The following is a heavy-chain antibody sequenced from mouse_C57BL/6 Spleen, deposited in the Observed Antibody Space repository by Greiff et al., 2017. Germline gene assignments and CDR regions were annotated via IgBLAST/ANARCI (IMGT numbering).Heavy chain of an antibody. V-gene: IGHV1-53*01. CDR3: ARSGLSYYAMDY. D-gene: IGHD3-3*01. J-gene: IGHJ4*01. CDR2: INPSNGGT. CDR1: GYTFTSYW. Sequence: QVQLKQPGTELVKPGASVKLSCKASGYTFTSYWMHWVKQRPGQGLEWIGNINPSNGGTNYTEKFKSKATLTVDKSSSTAYMQLSSLTSEDSAVXYCARSGLSYYAMDYWGQGTSVTVSS.